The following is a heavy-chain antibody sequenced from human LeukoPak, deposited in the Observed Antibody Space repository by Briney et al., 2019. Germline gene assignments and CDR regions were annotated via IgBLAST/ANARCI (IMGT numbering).Heavy chain of an antibody. CDR3: AREPGPGYFDY. CDR1: GLTFSSHA. CDR2: ISHDGSDK. J-gene: IGHJ4*02. Sequence: GGSLRLSCAASGLTFSSHAMHWVRQAPGKGLEWVAVISHDGSDKHYTDSVKGRFTISRDNSRNTLYLQMDSLRAEDTAVYYCAREPGPGYFDYWGQGTLVTVSS. D-gene: IGHD1-14*01. V-gene: IGHV3-30-3*01.